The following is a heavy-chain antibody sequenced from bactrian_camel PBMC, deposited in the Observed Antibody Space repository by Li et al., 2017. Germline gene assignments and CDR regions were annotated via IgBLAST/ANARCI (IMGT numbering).Heavy chain of an antibody. CDR1: GFTYSSWC. D-gene: IGHD5*01. Sequence: LQLVESGGGSVQAGGSLRLSCEAPGFTYSSWCMGWYRQAPGKEREAVAAIYTGDGSTYYADSVKGRFTISRDNAENTVYLQMNRVKPDDTAKYYCVADPGGTGARWSSPFNALADFG. V-gene: IGHV3S25*01. J-gene: IGHJ6*01. CDR3: VADPGGTGARWSSPFNALADFG. CDR2: IYTGDGST.